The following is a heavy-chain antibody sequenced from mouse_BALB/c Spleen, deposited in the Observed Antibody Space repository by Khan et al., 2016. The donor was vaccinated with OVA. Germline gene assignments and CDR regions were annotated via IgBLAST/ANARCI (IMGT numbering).Heavy chain of an antibody. D-gene: IGHD2-14*01. J-gene: IGHJ3*01. CDR3: VRDGAYHRNDGWFAY. CDR2: INPSNGYT. V-gene: IGHV1-4*01. Sequence: QVRLQQSGAELARPGASVKMSCKASGYTFTSYTIHWIKKRPGQGLEWIGYINPSNGYTNYNQKFKDKATLTTDKSSTTAYLQLSSLTSDDSAVNNCVRDGAYHRNDGWFAYWGQGTLVTVSA. CDR1: GYTFTSYT.